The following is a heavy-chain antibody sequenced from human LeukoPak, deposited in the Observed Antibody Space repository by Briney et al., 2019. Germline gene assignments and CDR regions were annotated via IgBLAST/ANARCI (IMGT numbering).Heavy chain of an antibody. V-gene: IGHV4-59*01. D-gene: IGHD4-23*01. CDR3: ARSRGSSFLRWYYYYGMDV. Sequence: SETLSLTCTVSGRSISSYYWSWLRQPPGKGLEWFGYIYYSGSTNYKLSLKSRVTISVDTSKNQFSLKLSSVTAADTAVYYCARSRGSSFLRWYYYYGMDVWGQGTTVTVS. CDR2: IYYSGST. CDR1: GRSISSYY. J-gene: IGHJ6*02.